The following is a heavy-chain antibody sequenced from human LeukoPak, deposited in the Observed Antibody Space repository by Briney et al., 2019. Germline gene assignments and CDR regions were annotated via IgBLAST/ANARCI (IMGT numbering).Heavy chain of an antibody. V-gene: IGHV3-7*01. Sequence: PGGSLRLSCAASGFTFSSCWMSWVRQAPGKGLEWVANIKQDGSEKYYVDSVKGRFTISRDNAKNSLYLQMNSLRAEDTAVYYCARDTDHWGQGTLVTVSS. CDR2: IKQDGSEK. CDR1: GFTFSSCW. CDR3: ARDTDH. J-gene: IGHJ4*02.